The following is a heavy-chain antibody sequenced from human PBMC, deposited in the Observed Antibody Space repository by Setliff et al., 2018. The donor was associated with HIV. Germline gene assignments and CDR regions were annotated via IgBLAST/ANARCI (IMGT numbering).Heavy chain of an antibody. CDR1: GYTFTSYG. Sequence: GASVKVSCKASGYTFTSYGISWVRQAPGQGLEWMGWISAYNGNTNYAQKLQGRVTMTTDTSTSTAYMELRSLRSDDTAVYYCARDPYDYVWGSYRHRFDYWGQGTLVTVSS. J-gene: IGHJ4*02. V-gene: IGHV1-18*01. D-gene: IGHD3-16*02. CDR2: ISAYNGNT. CDR3: ARDPYDYVWGSYRHRFDY.